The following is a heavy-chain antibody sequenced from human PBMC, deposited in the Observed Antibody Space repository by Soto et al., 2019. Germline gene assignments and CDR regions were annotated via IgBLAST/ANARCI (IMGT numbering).Heavy chain of an antibody. CDR3: ARDVGPVTIFGEALSGYFDF. J-gene: IGHJ4*02. CDR1: GFSFGTYW. V-gene: IGHV3-7*03. Sequence: EVQLVESGGGLVQPGGSLRLSCAVSGFSFGTYWMSWVRQAPGKGLEWLASIKEVGSERYYLDSVKGRFTISRDNAKDSLSLQMNSLRGEDTAFYYCARDVGPVTIFGEALSGYFDFWGQGTLVTVSS. CDR2: IKEVGSER. D-gene: IGHD3-3*01.